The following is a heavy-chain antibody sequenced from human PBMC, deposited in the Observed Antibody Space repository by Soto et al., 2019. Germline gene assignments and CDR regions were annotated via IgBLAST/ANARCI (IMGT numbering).Heavy chain of an antibody. CDR1: GGTISSYT. D-gene: IGHD5-12*01. J-gene: IGHJ6*02. CDR2: IIPILGIA. V-gene: IGHV1-69*02. CDR3: ARAIRSTTLYYYYYGMDV. Sequence: QVQLVQSGAEVKKPGSSVKVSCKASGGTISSYTISWVRQAPGQGLEWMGRIIPILGIANYAQKFQGRVTITADKSTSTAYMELSSLRSEDTAVYYCARAIRSTTLYYYYYGMDVWGQGTTVTVSS.